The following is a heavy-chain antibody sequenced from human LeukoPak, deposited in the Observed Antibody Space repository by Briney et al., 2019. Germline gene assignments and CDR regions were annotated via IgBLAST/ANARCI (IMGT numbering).Heavy chain of an antibody. CDR2: IYSGGST. CDR1: EFSVGSNY. V-gene: IGHV3-66*01. CDR3: TTAEPWGYSGSPGFDY. Sequence: GGSLRLSCAASEFSVGSNYMTWVRQAPGKGLEWVSLIYSGGSTYYADSVKGRFTISRDNSKNTLYLQMNSLRAEDTAVYYCTTAEPWGYSGSPGFDYWGQGTLVTVSS. J-gene: IGHJ4*02. D-gene: IGHD1-26*01.